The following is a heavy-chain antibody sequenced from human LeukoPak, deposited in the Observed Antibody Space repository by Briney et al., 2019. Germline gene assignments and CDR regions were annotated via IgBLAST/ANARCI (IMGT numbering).Heavy chain of an antibody. CDR3: ARGRYYYYMDV. CDR1: GGSFSGYY. CDR2: INHSGST. J-gene: IGHJ6*03. V-gene: IGHV4-34*01. Sequence: PSETLSLTCAVYGGSFSGYYWSWIRQPPGKGLEWIGEINHSGSTNYNPSLKSRVTISVDTSKNQFSLKVSSVTAADTAVYYCARGRYYYYMDVWGKGTTVTVSS.